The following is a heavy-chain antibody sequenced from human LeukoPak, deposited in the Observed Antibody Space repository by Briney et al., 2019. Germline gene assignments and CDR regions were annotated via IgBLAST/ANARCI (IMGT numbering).Heavy chain of an antibody. D-gene: IGHD3-10*01. CDR2: ISAYNGNT. CDR3: ARGSYYGSGSYLDY. J-gene: IGHJ4*02. Sequence: ASVKVSCKASGYIFTSYGISWVRQAPGQGLEWMGWISAYNGNTNYAQKLQGRVTMTTDTSTSTVYMELSSLRSEDTAVYYCARGSYYGSGSYLDYWGQGTLVTVSS. V-gene: IGHV1-18*01. CDR1: GYIFTSYG.